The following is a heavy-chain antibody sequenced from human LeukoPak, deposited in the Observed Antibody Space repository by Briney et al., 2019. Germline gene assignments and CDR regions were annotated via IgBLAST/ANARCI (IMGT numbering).Heavy chain of an antibody. Sequence: GGSLRLSCAASGFTFSSYAMSWVRQAPGKGLEWASAISGSGGSTYYADSVKGRFTISRDNSKNTLYLQMNSLRAEDTAVYYCARTDPEGYCSSTSCPPDWFDPWGQGTLVTVSS. V-gene: IGHV3-23*01. CDR3: ARTDPEGYCSSTSCPPDWFDP. J-gene: IGHJ5*02. CDR2: ISGSGGST. CDR1: GFTFSSYA. D-gene: IGHD2-2*01.